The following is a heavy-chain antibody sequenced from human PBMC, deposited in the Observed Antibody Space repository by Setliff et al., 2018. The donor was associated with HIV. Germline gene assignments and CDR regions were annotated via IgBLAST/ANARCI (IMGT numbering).Heavy chain of an antibody. CDR3: ARHGLPYVLRFSMDV. D-gene: IGHD3-3*01. Sequence: SETLSLTCAIYGGSFSGNYWSWIRQPPGKGLEWIGEINYSGTTNHNPFLKSRVTISVDTSKKQFSLKLNSVTAADSAVYYCARHGLPYVLRFSMDVWGKGTTVTVSS. V-gene: IGHV4-34*01. J-gene: IGHJ6*03. CDR1: GGSFSGNY. CDR2: INYSGTT.